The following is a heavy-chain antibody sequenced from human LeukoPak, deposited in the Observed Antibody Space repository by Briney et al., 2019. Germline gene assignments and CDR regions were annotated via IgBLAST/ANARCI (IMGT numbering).Heavy chain of an antibody. V-gene: IGHV3-74*01. D-gene: IGHD3-10*01. CDR3: ARSAGGFDY. J-gene: IGHJ4*02. CDR2: IKTDGSST. Sequence: TGGSLRLSCAASGFTFSSYWMDWVRQAPGKGLVWVSRIKTDGSSTSYADSVKGRFTISRDNAKNTLYMQMNSLRAEDTAVYYCARSAGGFDYWGQGTLVTVSS. CDR1: GFTFSSYW.